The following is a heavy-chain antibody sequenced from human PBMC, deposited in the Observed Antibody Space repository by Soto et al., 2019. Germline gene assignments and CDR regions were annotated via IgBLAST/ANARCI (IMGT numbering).Heavy chain of an antibody. D-gene: IGHD3-10*01. CDR3: SRVDPGETSPFDH. CDR1: GYIFTSYY. V-gene: IGHV1-46*03. Sequence: ASVKVACKASGYIFTSYYIHWVRQAPGQGLEWMGWNNPFDGSRMFAQSFQGRVTMTRDTSTSTVYMEVSSLRSEDTAVYYCSRVDPGETSPFDHWGQGTLVTVSS. J-gene: IGHJ4*02. CDR2: NNPFDGSR.